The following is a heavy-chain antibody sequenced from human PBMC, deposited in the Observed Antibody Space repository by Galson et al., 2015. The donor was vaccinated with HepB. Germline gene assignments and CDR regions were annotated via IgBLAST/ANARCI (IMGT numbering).Heavy chain of an antibody. CDR2: ISYDGSNK. J-gene: IGHJ4*02. CDR1: GFTFSSYA. CDR3: ARDGVGYYDSSGYPYYFDY. Sequence: SLRLSCAASGFTFSSYAMHWVRQAPGKGLEWVAVISYDGSNKYYADSVKGRFTISRDNSKNTLYLQMNSLRAEDTAVYYCARDGVGYYDSSGYPYYFDYWGQGTLVTVSS. D-gene: IGHD3-22*01. V-gene: IGHV3-30-3*01.